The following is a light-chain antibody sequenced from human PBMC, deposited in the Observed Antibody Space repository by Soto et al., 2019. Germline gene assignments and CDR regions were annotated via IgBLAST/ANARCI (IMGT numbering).Light chain of an antibody. CDR1: QSVSSY. J-gene: IGKJ1*01. CDR2: DAS. CDR3: QQRSNWPPT. V-gene: IGKV3-11*01. Sequence: EIVLTQSPATLSLSPGERATLYCRASQSVSSYLAWYQQKPGQAPRLLIYDASNRATGIPARFSGSGSGTDFTLTISGLEPEDFAVYYCQQRSNWPPTFGQGTKVDIK.